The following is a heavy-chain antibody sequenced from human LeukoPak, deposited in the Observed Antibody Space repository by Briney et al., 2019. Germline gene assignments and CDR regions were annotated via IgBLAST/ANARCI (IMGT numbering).Heavy chain of an antibody. D-gene: IGHD4-17*01. CDR1: GFTFSSYG. CDR2: IWYDGSNK. V-gene: IGHV3-33*01. Sequence: GGSLRLSCAASGFTFSSYGMHWVRQAPGKGLEWVAVIWYDGSNKYYVDSVKGRFTISRDNSKNTLYLQMNSLRAEDTAVYYCARDQSEGYGDYFYYFDYWGQGTLVTVSS. CDR3: ARDQSEGYGDYFYYFDY. J-gene: IGHJ4*02.